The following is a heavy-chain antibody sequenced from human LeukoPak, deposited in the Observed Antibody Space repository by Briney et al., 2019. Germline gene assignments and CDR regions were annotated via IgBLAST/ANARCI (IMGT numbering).Heavy chain of an antibody. CDR2: ISSSSSTI. Sequence: PGRSLRLSCAASGFTFSNYEMNWVRQAPGKGLEWVSYISSSSSTIYYADSVKGRFTISRDNAKNSLYLQMNSLRDEDTAVYYCAKNPINDYYYFDYWGQGSLVTVSS. CDR3: AKNPINDYYYFDY. J-gene: IGHJ4*02. V-gene: IGHV3-48*02. D-gene: IGHD4-11*01. CDR1: GFTFSNYE.